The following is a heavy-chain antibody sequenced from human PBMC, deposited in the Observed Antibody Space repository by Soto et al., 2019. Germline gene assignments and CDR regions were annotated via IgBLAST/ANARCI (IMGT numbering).Heavy chain of an antibody. J-gene: IGHJ6*02. CDR3: ARIGYYYGMDV. CDR1: GGSISSYY. V-gene: IGHV4-59*01. Sequence: QVQLQESGPGLVKPSETLSLTCTVSGGSISSYYWSWIRQPPGKGLEWIGYIYYSGSTNYNPSLMSRVTISVDTSKNQFSRKLSSVTAADTAVYYCARIGYYYGMDVWGQGTTVTVSS. CDR2: IYYSGST.